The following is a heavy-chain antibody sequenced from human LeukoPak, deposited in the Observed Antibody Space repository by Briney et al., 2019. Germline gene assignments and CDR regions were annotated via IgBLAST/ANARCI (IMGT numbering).Heavy chain of an antibody. CDR1: GGTFISYA. CDR3: ARDGEAGGYFDY. CDR2: IIPIFGTA. V-gene: IGHV1-69*05. Sequence: SVKVSFKASGGTFISYAISWVRQAPGQGLEWMGRIIPIFGTANYAQKFQGRVTITTDESTSTAYMDLSSLRSEDTAVYYCARDGEAGGYFDYWGQGTLVTVSS. J-gene: IGHJ4*02. D-gene: IGHD2-8*02.